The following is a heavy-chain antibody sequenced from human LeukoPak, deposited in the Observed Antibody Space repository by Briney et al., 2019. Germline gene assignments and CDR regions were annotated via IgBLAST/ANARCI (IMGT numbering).Heavy chain of an antibody. D-gene: IGHD1-7*01. CDR3: ARVDWNYPFDY. V-gene: IGHV3-11*01. J-gene: IGHJ4*02. CDR2: ISSSGSTI. Sequence: GGSLRLSCAASGFTFSDYYMSWIRQAPGKGLEWVSYISSSGSTIYYADSVKGRSTISRDNAKNSLYLQMNSLRAEDTAVYYCARVDWNYPFDYWGQGTLVTVSS. CDR1: GFTFSDYY.